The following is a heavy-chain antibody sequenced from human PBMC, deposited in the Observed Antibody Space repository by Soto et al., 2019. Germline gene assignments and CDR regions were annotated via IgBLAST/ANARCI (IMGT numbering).Heavy chain of an antibody. CDR3: AKDQVVGEIDY. CDR1: GFTFSSYG. Sequence: QVQLVESGGGVVQPGRSLRLSCAASGFTFSSYGMHWVRQAPGKGLEWVAVISYDGSNKYYADSVKGRFTISRDNSKNTLYLQMNSLRAEDTAVYYCAKDQVVGEIDYWGQGTLVTVSS. D-gene: IGHD3-10*01. V-gene: IGHV3-30*18. CDR2: ISYDGSNK. J-gene: IGHJ4*02.